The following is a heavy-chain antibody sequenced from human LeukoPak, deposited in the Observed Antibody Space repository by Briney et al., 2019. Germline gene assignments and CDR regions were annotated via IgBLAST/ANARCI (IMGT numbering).Heavy chain of an antibody. Sequence: TGGSLRLSCAASGFTFSGSAMHWVRQASGKGLEWVGRIRSKANSYAKAYAASVKGRLTISRDDSKDTAYLQMDSLKTEDRGVYYCTRRAAGGYFDLWGGGTLVTVSS. V-gene: IGHV3-73*01. D-gene: IGHD2-2*01. CDR3: TRRAAGGYFDL. J-gene: IGHJ5*02. CDR2: IRSKANSYAK. CDR1: GFTFSGSA.